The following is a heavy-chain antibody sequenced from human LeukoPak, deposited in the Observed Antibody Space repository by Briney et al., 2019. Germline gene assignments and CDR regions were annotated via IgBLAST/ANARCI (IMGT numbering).Heavy chain of an antibody. CDR1: GASISSSSYY. J-gene: IGHJ5*02. V-gene: IGHV4-39*01. CDR3: ASGSSFGVITFWFDP. Sequence: SETLSLTCTVSGASISSSSYYWGWLRQPPGKGLEWNGRIYYSGSTYNNPSLKSRVTISVATSKNQFSLKLSSVTAADTAVYYCASGSSFGVITFWFDPWGQGTLVTVSS. CDR2: IYYSGST. D-gene: IGHD3-22*01.